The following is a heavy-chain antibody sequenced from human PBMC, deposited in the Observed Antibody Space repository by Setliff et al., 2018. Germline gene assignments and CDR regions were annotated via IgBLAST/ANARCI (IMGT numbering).Heavy chain of an antibody. CDR3: ARTKGFVDGYLDP. J-gene: IGHJ5*02. CDR1: PYSFSGYY. Sequence: GASVKVSCKTSPYSFSGYYIHWVRQAPGQGLEWMGWINTNSGDTRYAQKFQGRVTMTRDTPISTAYMELSRLRSDDTAVYYCARTKGFVDGYLDPWGQGTLVTVSS. V-gene: IGHV1-2*02. CDR2: INTNSGDT. D-gene: IGHD3-10*01.